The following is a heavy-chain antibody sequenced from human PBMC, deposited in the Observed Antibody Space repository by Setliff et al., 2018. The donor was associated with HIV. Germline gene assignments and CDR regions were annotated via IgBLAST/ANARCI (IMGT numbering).Heavy chain of an antibody. CDR2: INTNTGNP. CDR3: TRDHTPPPNYDFWSGQIDLRNIFYYMDV. Sequence: ASVKVSCKASGYSLTSYSINWVRQAPGQGLEWMGYINTNTGNPTYAQGFIGRFVFSVDTPVSTAYLQIFSLKAEDTAVYYCTRDHTPPPNYDFWSGQIDLRNIFYYMDVWGTGSPVTSP. V-gene: IGHV7-4-1*01. D-gene: IGHD3-3*01. CDR1: GYSLTSYS. J-gene: IGHJ6*03.